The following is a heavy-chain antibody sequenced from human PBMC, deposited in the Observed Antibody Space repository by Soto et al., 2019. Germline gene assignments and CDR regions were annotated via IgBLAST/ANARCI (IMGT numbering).Heavy chain of an antibody. CDR1: GGSFSGYY. D-gene: IGHD3-16*02. CDR2: IYYSGNT. Sequence: SETLSLTCAVYGGSFSGYYWTWIRQPPGTGLEWIGYIYYSGNTNYNPSLKSRVTISIDASKNQFSLELSSVTAADAAVYYCARARIMITFGGVIVKGPFDYWGQGTLVTVSS. J-gene: IGHJ4*02. CDR3: ARARIMITFGGVIVKGPFDY. V-gene: IGHV4-34*01.